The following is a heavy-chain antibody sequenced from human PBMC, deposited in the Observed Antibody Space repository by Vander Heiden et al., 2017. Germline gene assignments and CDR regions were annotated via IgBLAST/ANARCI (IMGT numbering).Heavy chain of an antibody. J-gene: IGHJ3*02. CDR2: ISWNSGDI. V-gene: IGHV3-9*01. Sequence: EVLLVEYGGGLVEPGRQMRLSGVFSGFPFGDYAMPWVRQAPGKGLEWVSGISWNSGDIGYVDYVKGRFTISRDNAKNSLYLQINSLRVEDTALYYCAKDTTGTGAFDIWGQGTMVTVSS. CDR3: AKDTTGTGAFDI. CDR1: GFPFGDYA. D-gene: IGHD1-1*01.